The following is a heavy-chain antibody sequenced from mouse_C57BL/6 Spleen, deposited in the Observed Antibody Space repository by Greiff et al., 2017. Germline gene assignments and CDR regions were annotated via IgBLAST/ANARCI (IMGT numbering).Heavy chain of an antibody. CDR2: IYPSDSET. J-gene: IGHJ2*01. D-gene: IGHD5-2*01. V-gene: IGHV1-61*01. CDR1: GYTFTSYW. CDR3: ARNSDYCDY. Sequence: VQLQQPGAELVRPGSSVKLSCKASGYTFTSYWMDWVKQRPGQGLEWIGNIYPSDSETHYNQKFKDKATLTVDKSSSTAYMQLSSLTSEDSAVYYCARNSDYCDYWGQGTTLTVSS.